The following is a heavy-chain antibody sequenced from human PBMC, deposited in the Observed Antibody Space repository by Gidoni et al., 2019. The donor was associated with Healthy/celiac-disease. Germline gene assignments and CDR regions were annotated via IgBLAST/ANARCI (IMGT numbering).Heavy chain of an antibody. D-gene: IGHD2-15*01. CDR2: INHSGST. CDR1: GGSFRVSY. Sequence: QVQLQQWGAGLLKPSETLSLTCAVYGGSFRVSYWSWIRQPPGKGLEWIGEINHSGSTNYNPSLKSRVTISVDTSKNQFSLKLSSVTAADTAVYYCAICMNGMVVAGFDYWGQGTLVTVSS. V-gene: IGHV4-34*01. J-gene: IGHJ4*02. CDR3: AICMNGMVVAGFDY.